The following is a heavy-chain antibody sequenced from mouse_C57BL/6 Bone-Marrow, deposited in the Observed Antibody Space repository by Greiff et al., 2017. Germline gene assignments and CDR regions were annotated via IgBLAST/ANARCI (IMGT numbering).Heavy chain of an antibody. D-gene: IGHD3-3*01. CDR2: IYPRSGNT. J-gene: IGHJ2*01. V-gene: IGHV1-81*01. CDR1: GYTFTSYG. Sequence: VQLLQSGAELARPGASVKLSCKASGYTFTSYGISWVKQRTGQGLEWIGEIYPRSGNTYYNQKFKGKATLTADKSSSTAYMELRSLTSEDSAVYFCARWAGKFVGDYWGQDTTHTVCS. CDR3: ARWAGKFVGDY.